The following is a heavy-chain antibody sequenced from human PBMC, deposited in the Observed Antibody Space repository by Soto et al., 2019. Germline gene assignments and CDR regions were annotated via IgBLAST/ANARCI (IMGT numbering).Heavy chain of an antibody. CDR1: GFTFSSYG. V-gene: IGHV3-23*01. D-gene: IGHD4-17*01. J-gene: IGHJ4*02. Sequence: PGGSLRLSCAASGFTFSSYGMHWVRQAPGKGLEWVSAVSGSGGNTYYADSVKGRFAISRDNAKNTLYLQMSSLRAEDTAVYYCVKDYYGVGYWGQGTLVTVSS. CDR2: VSGSGGNT. CDR3: VKDYYGVGY.